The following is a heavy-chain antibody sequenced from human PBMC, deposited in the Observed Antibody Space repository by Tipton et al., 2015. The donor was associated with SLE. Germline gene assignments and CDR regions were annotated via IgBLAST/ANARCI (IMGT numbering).Heavy chain of an antibody. CDR3: AREFNGDYLSFDY. V-gene: IGHV3-7*01. Sequence: SLRLSCAASGFTFSSYWMSWVRQAPGKGLEWVANIKQDGSEKYYVDSVKGRFTISRDNAKNSLYLQMNSLRAEDTAVYYCAREFNGDYLSFDYWGQGTLVTVSS. J-gene: IGHJ4*02. D-gene: IGHD4-17*01. CDR1: GFTFSSYW. CDR2: IKQDGSEK.